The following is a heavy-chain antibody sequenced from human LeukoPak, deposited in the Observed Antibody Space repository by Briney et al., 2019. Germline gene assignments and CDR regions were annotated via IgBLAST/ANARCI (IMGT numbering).Heavy chain of an antibody. D-gene: IGHD6-6*01. CDR2: IKQDGSEK. CDR3: ARDITAGSSYRDDAFDI. CDR1: GFTFSSYW. Sequence: GGSLRLSCAASGFTFSSYWMSWVRQAPGKGLEWVANIKQDGSEKYYVDSVKGRFTISRDNAKNSLYLQMNSLRAEDTAVYYCARDITAGSSYRDDAFDIWGQGTMVTVSS. V-gene: IGHV3-7*01. J-gene: IGHJ3*02.